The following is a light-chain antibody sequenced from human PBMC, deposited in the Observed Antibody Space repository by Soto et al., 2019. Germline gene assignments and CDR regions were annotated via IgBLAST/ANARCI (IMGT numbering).Light chain of an antibody. J-gene: IGKJ4*01. CDR1: QSIASSY. V-gene: IGKV3-20*01. CDR3: QQYNNWPLT. Sequence: ELVLTQSPGTLSLSPGERATLSCRASQSIASSYLAWYQQRRGQAPRLLVSGTSSRATGIPDRFSGSGSGTDFTLTITRLEPEDFAVYYCQQYNNWPLTFGGGTKVEIK. CDR2: GTS.